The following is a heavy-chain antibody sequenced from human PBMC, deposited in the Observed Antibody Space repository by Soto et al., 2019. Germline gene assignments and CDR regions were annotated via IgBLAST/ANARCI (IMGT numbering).Heavy chain of an antibody. V-gene: IGHV4-34*01. Sequence: SETLSLTCSIYSGSFSGYYWSWIRQPPGKGLEWIGEISQSGNTNYSPSLKSRVSISIDTSKKQFSLNLASVTAADTAVYYCARRTPLYASESSRFDPWGQGALVTVSS. CDR3: ARRTPLYASESSRFDP. CDR2: ISQSGNT. J-gene: IGHJ5*02. CDR1: SGSFSGYY. D-gene: IGHD3-10*01.